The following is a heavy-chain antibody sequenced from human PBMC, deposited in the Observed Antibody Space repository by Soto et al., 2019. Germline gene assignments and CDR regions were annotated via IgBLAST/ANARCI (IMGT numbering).Heavy chain of an antibody. Sequence: PSETLSLTCTVSGGSISGYYWSWLRQPPGKGLEWIGYIYYSGSTNYNPSLKSRVTISVDTSKNQFSLKLTSVTAADTAVYYCARVRGNQTMGLIDPWGQGTLVTVYS. CDR3: ARVRGNQTMGLIDP. CDR2: IYYSGST. CDR1: GGSISGYY. J-gene: IGHJ5*02. V-gene: IGHV4-59*12. D-gene: IGHD2-2*01.